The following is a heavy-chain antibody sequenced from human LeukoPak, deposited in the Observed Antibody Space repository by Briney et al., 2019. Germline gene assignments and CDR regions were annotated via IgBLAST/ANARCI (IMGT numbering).Heavy chain of an antibody. CDR1: GFTFDDYA. J-gene: IGHJ4*02. V-gene: IGHV3-9*01. CDR2: ISWNSGSI. Sequence: GGSLRLSCAASGFTFDDYAMHWVRQAPGKGLEWVSGISWNSGSIGYADSVKGRFTISRDNAKNSLYLQMNSLRAEDTALYYCAKGKEFDILTGYCDYWGQGTLVTVSS. CDR3: AKGKEFDILTGYCDY. D-gene: IGHD3-9*01.